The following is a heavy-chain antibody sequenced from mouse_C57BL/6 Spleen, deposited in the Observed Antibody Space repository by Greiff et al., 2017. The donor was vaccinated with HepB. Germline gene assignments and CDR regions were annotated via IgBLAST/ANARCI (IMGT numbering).Heavy chain of an antibody. CDR1: GYTFTSYT. CDR3: ASHYYGSSYYYAMDY. Sequence: QVQLKESGAELARPGASVKMSCKASGYTFTSYTMHWVKQRPGQGLEWIGYINPSSGYTKYNQKFKDKATLTADKSSSTAYMQLSSLTSEDSAVYYCASHYYGSSYYYAMDYWGQGTSVTVSS. V-gene: IGHV1-4*01. CDR2: INPSSGYT. D-gene: IGHD1-1*01. J-gene: IGHJ4*01.